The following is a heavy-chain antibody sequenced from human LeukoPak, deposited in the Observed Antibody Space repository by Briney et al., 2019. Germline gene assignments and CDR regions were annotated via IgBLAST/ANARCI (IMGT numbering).Heavy chain of an antibody. CDR3: ASDPPGRDYDILTGG. V-gene: IGHV3-48*03. Sequence: QPGGSLRLSCAASGFTFSSYEMNWVRQAPGKGLEWVSYISSSGSTIYYADSVKGRFTISRDNAKNSLYLQMNGLRAEDTAVYYCASDPPGRDYDILTGGWGQGTLVTVSS. CDR1: GFTFSSYE. D-gene: IGHD3-9*01. J-gene: IGHJ4*02. CDR2: ISSSGSTI.